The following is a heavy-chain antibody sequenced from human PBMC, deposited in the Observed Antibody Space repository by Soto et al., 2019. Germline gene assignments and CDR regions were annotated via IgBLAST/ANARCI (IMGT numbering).Heavy chain of an antibody. Sequence: EVQLVESGGGLVQPGVSLRLSCAASGFTFSGYSMNWVRQAPGKGLEWVSYISSSSTIYYADSVKGRFTISRDNAKSSLYLQMNSLRDEDTAVYYCARGSTWGTAWFDPWGQGTLVTVSS. CDR2: ISSSSTI. D-gene: IGHD3-16*01. J-gene: IGHJ5*02. V-gene: IGHV3-48*02. CDR1: GFTFSGYS. CDR3: ARGSTWGTAWFDP.